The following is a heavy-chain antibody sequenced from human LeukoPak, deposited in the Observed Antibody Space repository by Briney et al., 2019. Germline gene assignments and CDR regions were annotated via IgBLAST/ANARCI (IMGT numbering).Heavy chain of an antibody. CDR2: IIPIFGTA. Sequence: GASVKVSCKASGGTFISYAIGWVRQAPGQGLEWMGGIIPIFGTANYAQKFQGRVTITADESTSTAYMELSSLRSEDTAVYYCARGGAGYVFDYWGQGTLVTVSS. CDR1: GGTFISYA. CDR3: ARGGAGYVFDY. J-gene: IGHJ4*02. D-gene: IGHD3-16*01. V-gene: IGHV1-69*13.